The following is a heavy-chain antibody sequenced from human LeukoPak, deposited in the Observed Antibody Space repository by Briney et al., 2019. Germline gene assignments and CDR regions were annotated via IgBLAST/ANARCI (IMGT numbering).Heavy chain of an antibody. J-gene: IGHJ4*02. CDR1: GGSISSYY. V-gene: IGHV4-59*08. D-gene: IGHD6-13*01. CDR2: IYYSGST. CDR3: SVGDSISWYNGGFVY. Sequence: PSETLSLTCTVSGGSISSYYWSWLRQPPGKGLEWIGYIYYSGSTNYNPSLKSRVTISVDTSKNQFSLKLSSVTAADPAVYYCSVGDSISWYNGGFVYWGQGALVTVSS.